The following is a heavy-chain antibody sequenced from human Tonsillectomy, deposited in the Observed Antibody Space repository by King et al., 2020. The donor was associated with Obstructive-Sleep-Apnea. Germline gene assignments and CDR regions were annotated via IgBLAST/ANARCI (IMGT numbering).Heavy chain of an antibody. CDR2: RNPVGSVK. D-gene: IGHD2-2*01. J-gene: IGHJ4*02. Sequence: VQLVESGGGLVQPGGSMRLSCAASGFYFSGHWMSWVGQAPGKGLEWVDSRNPVGSVKHSVDSVKGRVTISRENTQNSLYLQMSSLRAEDTAVYYCARLKGTATRYDCWGQGTLVSVSS. CDR3: ARLKGTATRYDC. CDR1: GFYFSGHW. V-gene: IGHV3-7*03.